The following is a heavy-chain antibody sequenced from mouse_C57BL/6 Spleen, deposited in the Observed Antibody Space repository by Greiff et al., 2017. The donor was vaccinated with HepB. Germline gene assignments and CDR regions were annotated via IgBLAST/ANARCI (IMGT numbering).Heavy chain of an antibody. V-gene: IGHV1-69*01. J-gene: IGHJ4*01. CDR2: IDPSDSYT. CDR1: GYTFTSYW. D-gene: IGHD1-1*01. CDR3: ARGTTGYYYAMDY. Sequence: QVQLQQPGAELVMPGASVKLSCKASGYTFTSYWMHWVKQRPGQGLEWIGEIDPSDSYTNYNQKFKGKSTLTVDKSSSTAYMQLSSLTSEDSAVYYCARGTTGYYYAMDYWGQGTSVTVSS.